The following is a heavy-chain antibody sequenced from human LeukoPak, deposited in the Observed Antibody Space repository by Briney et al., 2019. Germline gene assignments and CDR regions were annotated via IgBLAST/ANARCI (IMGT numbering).Heavy chain of an antibody. CDR1: GGSISSGGYY. V-gene: IGHV4-31*03. J-gene: IGHJ3*02. CDR3: AKDLGKQWLEAFDI. D-gene: IGHD6-19*01. Sequence: PSETLSLTCTVSGGSISSGGYYWSWIRQHPGKGLEWIGYIYYSGSTYYNPSLKSRVTISVDTSKNQFSLKLSSVTAADTAVYYCAKDLGKQWLEAFDIWGQGTMVTVSS. CDR2: IYYSGST.